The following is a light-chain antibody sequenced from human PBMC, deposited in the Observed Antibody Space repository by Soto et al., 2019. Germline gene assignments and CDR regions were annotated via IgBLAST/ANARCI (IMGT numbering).Light chain of an antibody. CDR3: SSYKSSSYYV. CDR2: EVS. J-gene: IGLJ1*01. CDR1: SGDVGGYNY. V-gene: IGLV2-14*01. Sequence: QSVLTQPASVSGSPGQSITISCTGTSGDVGGYNYVSWYQQHPGKAPKLMIYEVSNRPSGVSNRFSGSKSGNTASLTISGLQAEDEADYYCSSYKSSSYYVFGTGTKVTVL.